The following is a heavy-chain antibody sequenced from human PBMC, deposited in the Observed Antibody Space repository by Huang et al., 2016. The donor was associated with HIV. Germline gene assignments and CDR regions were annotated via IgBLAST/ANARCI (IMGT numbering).Heavy chain of an antibody. J-gene: IGHJ4*02. CDR3: ASQHIGAAATWF. Sequence: QLQLQESGPGQVKPSETLSLTCTVSGDFISSTNYYWGWIRQSPGKGLEWVGGVYQSGSTNYNPSLKSRVTLSVDTSRNQFSLRWNSVTAADTAVYYCASQHIGAAATWFWGRGTQVAVSS. CDR1: GDFISSTNYY. V-gene: IGHV4-39*01. D-gene: IGHD6-13*01. CDR2: VYQSGST.